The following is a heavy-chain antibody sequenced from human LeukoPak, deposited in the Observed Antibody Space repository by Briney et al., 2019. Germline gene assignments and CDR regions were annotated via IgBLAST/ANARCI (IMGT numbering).Heavy chain of an antibody. V-gene: IGHV3-7*03. CDR2: IKLDGSEK. CDR3: ARDQYDTWSRRGNFDS. CDR1: GFTFSNYG. Sequence: GGSLRLSCAASGFTFSNYGMHWARQAPGKGLEWVANIKLDGSEKNYVDSVKGRFTISRDNTKNSLYLQMNSLRVEDTAVFYCARDQYDTWSRRGNFDSWGQGTLVIVSS. D-gene: IGHD3-3*01. J-gene: IGHJ4*02.